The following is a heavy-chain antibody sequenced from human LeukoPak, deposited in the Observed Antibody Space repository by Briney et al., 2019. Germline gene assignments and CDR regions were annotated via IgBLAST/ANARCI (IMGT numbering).Heavy chain of an antibody. CDR3: AKNLRGYSGYDCMDV. D-gene: IGHD5-12*01. CDR2: IRYDGSNK. J-gene: IGHJ6*03. V-gene: IGHV3-30*02. Sequence: GGSLRLSCAASGFTFSSYGMHWVRQAPGKGLEWEAFIRYDGSNKYYADSVKGRFTISRDNSKNTLYLQMNSLRAEDTAVYYCAKNLRGYSGYDCMDVWGKGTTVTISS. CDR1: GFTFSSYG.